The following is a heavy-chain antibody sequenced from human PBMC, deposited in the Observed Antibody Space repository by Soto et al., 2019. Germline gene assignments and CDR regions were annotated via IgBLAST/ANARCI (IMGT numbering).Heavy chain of an antibody. CDR3: AKDASCYSCGA. J-gene: IGHJ4*02. CDR1: GGSISSSNFY. CDR2: IRYGGST. Sequence: QLQLQEAGPGLVKPSETLSLTCAVSGGSISSSNFYWGWFRQPPGKGLVWIGSIRYGGSTYYSPSLDSRVTISVDTSKNQFSLNVSSVTAAATAVYYCAKDASCYSCGAWGQGALVTVSS. D-gene: IGHD2-15*01. V-gene: IGHV4-39*01.